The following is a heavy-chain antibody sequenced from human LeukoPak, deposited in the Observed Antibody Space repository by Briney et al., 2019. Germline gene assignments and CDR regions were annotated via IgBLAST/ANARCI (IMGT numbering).Heavy chain of an antibody. J-gene: IGHJ4*02. CDR1: GFTVSSNY. Sequence: GGSLRLSCAASGFTVSSNYMSWVRQAPGKGLEWVSVIYSGGTTYYADSVKGRFTISRDNAKNSLYLQMNSLRAEDTAVYYCARGRGLYDSLDYWGQGTLVTVSS. CDR2: IYSGGTT. CDR3: ARGRGLYDSLDY. D-gene: IGHD3-16*01. V-gene: IGHV3-53*05.